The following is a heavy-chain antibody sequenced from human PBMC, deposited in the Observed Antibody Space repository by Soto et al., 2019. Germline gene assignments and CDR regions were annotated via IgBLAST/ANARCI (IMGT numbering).Heavy chain of an antibody. CDR1: GGSISSADYF. Sequence: PSETLSLTCSVSGGSISSADYFWTWIRQSPGKGLEWMGYIFHSGTTYYNPSPKGRLTISIENSKNQFSLRLTSVTAADSAVYFCAREPYLPKARNDFWGQGTLVTVSS. CDR2: IFHSGTT. V-gene: IGHV4-30-4*01. J-gene: IGHJ4*02. CDR3: AREPYLPKARNDF.